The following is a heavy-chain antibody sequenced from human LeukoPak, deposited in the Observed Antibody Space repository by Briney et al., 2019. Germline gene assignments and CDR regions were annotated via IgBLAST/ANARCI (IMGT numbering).Heavy chain of an antibody. V-gene: IGHV4-34*01. Sequence: PSETLSLTCAVYGGSFTSYYWSWIRQPPGKGLEWIGKINHSGSTYYNPSLKSRVTISVDTSKNQFSLKLSSVTAADTAVYYCARGAPVTMIVGDFDYWGQGTLVTVSS. J-gene: IGHJ4*02. CDR2: INHSGST. CDR1: GGSFTSYY. D-gene: IGHD3-22*01. CDR3: ARGAPVTMIVGDFDY.